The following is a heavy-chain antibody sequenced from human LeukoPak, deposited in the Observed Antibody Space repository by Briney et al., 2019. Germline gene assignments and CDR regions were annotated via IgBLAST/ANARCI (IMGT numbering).Heavy chain of an antibody. V-gene: IGHV3-7*01. CDR1: GFTFSSHW. D-gene: IGHD2-21*02. Sequence: GGSLRLSCAASGFTFSSHWMIWVRQAPGKGLEWVANIKQDGSEKFYVDSVKGRFTISRDNAKSSLYLQMNSLRAEDTAVYYCARARVTAPYFDYWGQGTLVTVSS. J-gene: IGHJ4*02. CDR2: IKQDGSEK. CDR3: ARARVTAPYFDY.